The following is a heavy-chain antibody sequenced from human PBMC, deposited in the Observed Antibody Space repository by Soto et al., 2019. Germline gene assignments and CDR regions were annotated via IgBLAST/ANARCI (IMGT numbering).Heavy chain of an antibody. J-gene: IGHJ4*02. CDR1: GFTFSSYG. CDR3: AKERDGGATTPFDY. CDR2: ISYDGSNK. V-gene: IGHV3-30*18. D-gene: IGHD1-26*01. Sequence: QVQLVESGGGVVQPGRSLRLSCAASGFTFSSYGMHWVRQAPGKGLEWVAVISYDGSNKYYADSVKGRFTISRDNSKNTLYLQRNSLRAEDTAVYYCAKERDGGATTPFDYWGQGTLVTVSS.